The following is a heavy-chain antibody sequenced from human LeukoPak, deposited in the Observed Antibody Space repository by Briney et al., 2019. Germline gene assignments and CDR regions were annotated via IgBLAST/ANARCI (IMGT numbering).Heavy chain of an antibody. V-gene: IGHV3-30*18. D-gene: IGHD2/OR15-2a*01. CDR3: AKGYYDSTTNYYYYGMDV. CDR1: GFPFSSYG. Sequence: PGRSLRLSCAASGFPFSSYGMHWVRQAPGKGLEWVAVTSYDGTNKYYADSVKGRFTTSRDNSKNTLYLQMNSLRAEDTAVYYCAKGYYDSTTNYYYYGMDVWGQGTAVTVSS. J-gene: IGHJ6*02. CDR2: TSYDGTNK.